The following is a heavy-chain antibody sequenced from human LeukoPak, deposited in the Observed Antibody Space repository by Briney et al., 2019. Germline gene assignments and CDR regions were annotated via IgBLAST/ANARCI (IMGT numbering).Heavy chain of an antibody. CDR3: ARGIQWQWVEYFDN. J-gene: IGHJ4*02. D-gene: IGHD5-12*01. CDR2: MNPKSGNT. Sequence: ASVRVSCKTSGYTFSTYDINWVRQAPGQGLEWMGWMNPKSGNTGYAQKFQGRVMMTRNTSISTAYMELRSLRSEDTAVYYCARGIQWQWVEYFDNWGQGTLVAVSP. CDR1: GYTFSTYD. V-gene: IGHV1-8*01.